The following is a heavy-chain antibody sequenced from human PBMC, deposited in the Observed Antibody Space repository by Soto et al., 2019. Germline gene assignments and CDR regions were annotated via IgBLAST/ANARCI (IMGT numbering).Heavy chain of an antibody. V-gene: IGHV3-33*08. CDR2: IWYDGSNK. CDR3: VRGGSNYAS. CDR1: GFTFSSYG. Sequence: GGSLRLSCEASGFTFSSYGMHWVRQAPGKGLEWVAVIWYDGSNKYYADSVKGRFTISRDNSKNTLYLQMNSLRGEDTAVYYCVRGGSNYASWGQGTLVTVSS. J-gene: IGHJ5*02. D-gene: IGHD4-4*01.